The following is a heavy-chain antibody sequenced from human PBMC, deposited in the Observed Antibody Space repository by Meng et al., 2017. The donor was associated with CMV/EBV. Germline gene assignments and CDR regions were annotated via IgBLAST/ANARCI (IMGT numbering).Heavy chain of an antibody. J-gene: IGHJ4*02. D-gene: IGHD3-22*01. CDR3: AKDRRYYDSSGYFDY. Sequence: GESLKISCAASGFTFSSYGMHWVRQAPGKGLEWVAFIRYDGSNKYYADSEKGRFTISRDNSKNTLYLQMNSLRAEDTAVYYCAKDRRYYDSSGYFDYWGQGTLVTVSS. CDR2: IRYDGSNK. CDR1: GFTFSSYG. V-gene: IGHV3-30*02.